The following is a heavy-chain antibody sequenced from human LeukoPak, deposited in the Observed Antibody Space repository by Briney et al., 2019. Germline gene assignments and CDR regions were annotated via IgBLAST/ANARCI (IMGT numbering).Heavy chain of an antibody. D-gene: IGHD5-18*01. CDR2: IYTSGST. CDR3: ARDTAMAYYYYGMDV. J-gene: IGHJ6*02. Sequence: SQTLSLTCTVAAGSISSGSSYWSWIRQPAGKGLEWIGRIYTSGSTNYNPSLKSRVTISVDTSKNQFSLKLSSVTAADTAVYYCARDTAMAYYYYGMDVWGQGTTVTVSS. CDR1: AGSISSGSSY. V-gene: IGHV4-61*02.